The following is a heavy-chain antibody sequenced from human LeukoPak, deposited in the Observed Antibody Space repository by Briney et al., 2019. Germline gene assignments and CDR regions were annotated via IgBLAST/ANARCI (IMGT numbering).Heavy chain of an antibody. Sequence: SETLSLTCTVSGGSISSGSYYWSWIRQPAGKGLEWIGRIYTSGSTNYNPSLKSRVTISVDTSKNQFSLKLSSVTAADTAVYHCARGTTATRGWFDPWGQGTLVTVSS. V-gene: IGHV4-61*02. D-gene: IGHD1-1*01. CDR1: GGSISSGSYY. J-gene: IGHJ5*02. CDR3: ARGTTATRGWFDP. CDR2: IYTSGST.